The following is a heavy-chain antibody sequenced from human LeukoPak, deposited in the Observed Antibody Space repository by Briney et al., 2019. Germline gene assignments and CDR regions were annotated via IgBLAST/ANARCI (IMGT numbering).Heavy chain of an antibody. V-gene: IGHV1-18*01. Sequence: GASVKVSCKASGYTFTSYGISWVRQAPGRRLEWRGWISAYNGNTNYAQQLQGRVTMSPDTSTSTAYMALRSLRSDDTAIYYCARDTGYYGSGGGSLGHWGQGTLVIVSS. J-gene: IGHJ4*02. CDR2: ISAYNGNT. CDR1: GYTFTSYG. D-gene: IGHD3-10*01. CDR3: ARDTGYYGSGGGSLGH.